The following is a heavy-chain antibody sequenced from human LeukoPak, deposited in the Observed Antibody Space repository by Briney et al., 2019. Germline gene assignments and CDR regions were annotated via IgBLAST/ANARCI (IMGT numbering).Heavy chain of an antibody. V-gene: IGHV1-69*13. CDR1: GGTFSSYA. Sequence: SVKVSCKASGGTFSSYAISWVRQAPGQGLEWMGGIIPIFGTANYAQKFQGRVTITADESTSTAYMELSSLRSEDTAVYYCARGALSGSYLRLNYWGQGTLVTVSS. CDR2: IIPIFGTA. J-gene: IGHJ4*02. D-gene: IGHD1-26*01. CDR3: ARGALSGSYLRLNY.